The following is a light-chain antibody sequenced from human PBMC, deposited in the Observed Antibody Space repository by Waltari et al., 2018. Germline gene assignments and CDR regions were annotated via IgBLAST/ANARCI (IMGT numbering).Light chain of an antibody. CDR1: SSDVGGYNS. Sequence: QSALTQPPSASGSPGQSVTISCTGTSSDVGGYNSVSWYQQHPGKAPKLMIYEVTKRPSGVPDRLSGAKSGNTASLTVSGLQAEDEAGYYCSSYAGSNKYVLFGGGTKLTVL. V-gene: IGLV2-8*01. CDR3: SSYAGSNKYVL. CDR2: EVT. J-gene: IGLJ2*01.